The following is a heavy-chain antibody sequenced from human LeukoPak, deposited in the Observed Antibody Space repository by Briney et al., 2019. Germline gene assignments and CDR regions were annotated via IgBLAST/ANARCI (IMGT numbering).Heavy chain of an antibody. J-gene: IGHJ4*02. Sequence: SETLSLTCTVSGGSISSSSYYWGWIRQPPGKGLEWIGSIYYSGSTYYNPSLKSRVTISVDRSKNQFSLKLSSVTAADTAVYYCARDEGASGNYWGQGTLVTVSS. D-gene: IGHD3-10*01. CDR1: GGSISSSSYY. CDR2: IYYSGST. V-gene: IGHV4-39*07. CDR3: ARDEGASGNY.